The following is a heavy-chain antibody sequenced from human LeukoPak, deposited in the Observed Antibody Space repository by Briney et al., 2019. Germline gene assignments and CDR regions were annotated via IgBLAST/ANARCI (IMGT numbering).Heavy chain of an antibody. CDR1: GFTFSSYA. D-gene: IGHD6-19*01. CDR3: AMYSSGWSPSWFDP. CDR2: ISGSGGST. J-gene: IGHJ5*02. V-gene: IGHV3-23*01. Sequence: AGGSLRLSCAASGFTFSSYAMSWVRQAPGKGLEWVSAISGSGGSTYYADSVKGRFTTSRDNSKSTLYLQMNSLRAEDTAVYYCAMYSSGWSPSWFDPWGQGTLVTVSS.